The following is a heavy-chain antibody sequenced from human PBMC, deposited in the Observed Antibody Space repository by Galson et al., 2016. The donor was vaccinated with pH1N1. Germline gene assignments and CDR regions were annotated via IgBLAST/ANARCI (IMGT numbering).Heavy chain of an antibody. D-gene: IGHD1-26*01. CDR1: RFTFSNYW. CDR3: ARGVFVVGEGWYNGFDV. V-gene: IGHV4-59*13. CDR2: LYHSHHKGST. J-gene: IGHJ6*02. Sequence: LRLSCAASRFTFSNYWMTWVRQAPGKGLEWLGYLYHSHHKGSTKYNPSLKSRVTISIDPSKRHFSLNLSSVTAADTAVYYCARGVFVVGEGWYNGFDVWGHGTTVTVSS.